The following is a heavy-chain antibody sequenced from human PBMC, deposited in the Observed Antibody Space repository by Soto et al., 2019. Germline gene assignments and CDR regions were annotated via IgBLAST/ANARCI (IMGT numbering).Heavy chain of an antibody. CDR3: ARDLGPYSSYYFDY. J-gene: IGHJ4*02. D-gene: IGHD6-6*01. CDR1: GFTFSSYA. Sequence: PGESLKISCAASGFTFSSYAMHWVRQAPGKGLEWVAVISYDGSNKYYADSVKGRFTISRDNSKNTLYLQMNSLRAEDTAVYYCARDLGPYSSYYFDYWGQGTLVTVSS. V-gene: IGHV3-30-3*01. CDR2: ISYDGSNK.